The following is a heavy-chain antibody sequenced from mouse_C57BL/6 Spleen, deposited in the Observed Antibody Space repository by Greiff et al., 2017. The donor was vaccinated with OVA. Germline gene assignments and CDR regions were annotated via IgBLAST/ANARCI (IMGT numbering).Heavy chain of an antibody. Sequence: QVLLQQPGAELVKPGASVKLSCKASGYTFTSYWMHWVKRRPGQGLEWIGMIHPNSGSTNYNEKFKRKATLTVDKSSSPAFLQLGSLTSEDSAVYYCARSRDRDGSYWYFGVWGTGTTVTVSS. J-gene: IGHJ1*03. CDR3: ARSRDRDGSYWYFGV. CDR1: GYTFTSYW. D-gene: IGHD3-3*01. CDR2: IHPNSGST. V-gene: IGHV1-64*01.